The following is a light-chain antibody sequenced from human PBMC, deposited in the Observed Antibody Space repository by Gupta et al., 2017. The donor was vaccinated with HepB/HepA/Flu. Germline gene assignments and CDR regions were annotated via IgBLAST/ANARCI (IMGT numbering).Light chain of an antibody. V-gene: IGKV3-15*01. CDR1: QSISSN. CDR3: QQYHNWQT. Sequence: EIVMTQSSDTLSVSPGERATLSCRASQSISSNLAWHQQKPRQAPRLIFYGSSTRATGIPARFSGSGSGTEFTLTISRLQSEDFVVYYCQQYHNWQTFGQGTKVEIK. CDR2: GSS. J-gene: IGKJ1*01.